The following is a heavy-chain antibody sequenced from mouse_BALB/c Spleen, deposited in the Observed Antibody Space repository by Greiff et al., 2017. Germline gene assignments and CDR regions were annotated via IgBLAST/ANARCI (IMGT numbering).Heavy chain of an antibody. D-gene: IGHD2-1*01. J-gene: IGHJ4*01. CDR3: ARGGYGNYVSYAMDY. CDR2: IWSDGST. Sequence: VMLVESGPDLVAPSQSLSITCTVSGFSLTSYGVHWVRQPPGKGLEWLVVIWSDGSTTYNSALKSRLSISKDNSKSQVFLKMNSLQTDDTAMYYCARGGYGNYVSYAMDYWGQGTSVTVSS. CDR1: GFSLTSYG. V-gene: IGHV2-6-2*01.